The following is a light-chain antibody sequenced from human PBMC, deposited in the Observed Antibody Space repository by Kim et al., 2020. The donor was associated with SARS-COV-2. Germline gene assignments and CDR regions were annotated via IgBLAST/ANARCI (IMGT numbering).Light chain of an antibody. CDR1: SSDIGGYNY. V-gene: IGLV2-14*03. CDR2: DVS. J-gene: IGLJ3*02. Sequence: QSALTQPASVSGSPGQSITISCTGTSSDIGGYNYVSWYQQHPGKAPKVMIYDVSTRPSGVSNRFSGSKSGNTASLTISGLQAEDEADYYRSSYTSSDTRVFGGGTQLTVL. CDR3: SSYTSSDTRV.